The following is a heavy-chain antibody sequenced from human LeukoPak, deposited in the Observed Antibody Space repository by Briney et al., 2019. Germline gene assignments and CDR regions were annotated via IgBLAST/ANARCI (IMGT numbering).Heavy chain of an antibody. CDR3: ARAFGYYDILTGYFFEAHDAFDI. CDR2: ISAYNGNT. CDR1: GYTFTSYG. V-gene: IGHV1-18*01. D-gene: IGHD3-9*01. Sequence: ASVKVSCKASGYTFTSYGISWVRQAPGQGLEWMGRISAYNGNTNYAQKLQGRVTMTTDTSTSTAYMELRSLRSDDTAVYYCARAFGYYDILTGYFFEAHDAFDIWGQGTMVTVSS. J-gene: IGHJ3*02.